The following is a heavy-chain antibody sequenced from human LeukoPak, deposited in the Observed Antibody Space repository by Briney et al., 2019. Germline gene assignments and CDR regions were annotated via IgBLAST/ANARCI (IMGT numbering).Heavy chain of an antibody. V-gene: IGHV4-34*01. CDR3: ASGSRLTGAFDI. D-gene: IGHD3-9*01. CDR1: GGSFSSYY. J-gene: IGHJ3*02. Sequence: SETLSLTCAVYGGSFSSYYWSWIRQPPGKGLEWTGEINHSGSTNYNPSLKSRVTISVDTSKNQFSLKVSSVTAADTAVYYCASGSRLTGAFDIWGQGTMVTVSS. CDR2: INHSGST.